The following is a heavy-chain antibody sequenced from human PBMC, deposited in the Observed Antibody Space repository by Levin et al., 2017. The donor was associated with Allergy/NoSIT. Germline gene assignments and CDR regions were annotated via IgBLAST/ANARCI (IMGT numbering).Heavy chain of an antibody. J-gene: IGHJ5*01. CDR3: AKGHYYGDS. CDR2: ISYDGRET. Sequence: GGSLRLSCAASGFTFSTYGMHWVRQAPGKGLEWVALISYDGRETYYGDSVRGRFTISRDSSKNTLYLQINSLRPEDTAVYYCAKGHYYGDSWGQGTLVTVSS. D-gene: IGHD3-10*01. V-gene: IGHV3-30*18. CDR1: GFTFSTYG.